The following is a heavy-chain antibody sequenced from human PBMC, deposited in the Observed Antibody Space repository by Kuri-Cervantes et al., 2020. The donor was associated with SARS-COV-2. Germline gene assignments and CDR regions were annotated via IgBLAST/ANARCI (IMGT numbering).Heavy chain of an antibody. CDR2: ISSSSSTI. CDR3: ARVEWYNWNLFDAFDI. V-gene: IGHV3-48*02. D-gene: IGHD1-20*01. J-gene: IGHJ3*02. CDR1: GFTFSSYS. Sequence: GGSLRLSCAASGFTFSSYSMNWVRQAPGKGLEWVSYISSSSSTIYYADSVKGRFTISRDNAKNSLYLQMNSLRDEDTAVYYCARVEWYNWNLFDAFDIWGQGTMVTVSS.